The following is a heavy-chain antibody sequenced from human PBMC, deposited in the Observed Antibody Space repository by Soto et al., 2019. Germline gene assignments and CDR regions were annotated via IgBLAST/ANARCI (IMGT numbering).Heavy chain of an antibody. J-gene: IGHJ3*02. CDR2: IWYDGSNK. CDR1: GFTFSSYG. Sequence: QVQLVESGGGVVQPGRSLRLSCAASGFTFSSYGMHWVRQAPGKGLEWVADIWYDGSNKYYADSVKGRFTISRDNSKNTLYLQMYSLRAEDTAVYYCARDIRDYDFWSGYDDAFDIWGQGTMVTVSS. D-gene: IGHD3-3*01. V-gene: IGHV3-33*01. CDR3: ARDIRDYDFWSGYDDAFDI.